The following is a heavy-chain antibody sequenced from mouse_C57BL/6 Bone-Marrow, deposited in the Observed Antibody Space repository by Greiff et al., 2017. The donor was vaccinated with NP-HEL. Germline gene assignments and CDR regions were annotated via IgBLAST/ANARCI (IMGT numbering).Heavy chain of an antibody. J-gene: IGHJ4*01. Sequence: VQLQQSGAELAKPGASVKLSCKASGYTFTSYWMHWVKQRPGQGLEWIGYINPSSGYTKYNQKFKDKATLTAAKSSSTAYMQLSSLTYEDSAVYYCARDGSSHYYAMDYWGQGTSVTVSS. CDR1: GYTFTSYW. CDR2: INPSSGYT. V-gene: IGHV1-7*01. CDR3: ARDGSSHYYAMDY. D-gene: IGHD1-1*01.